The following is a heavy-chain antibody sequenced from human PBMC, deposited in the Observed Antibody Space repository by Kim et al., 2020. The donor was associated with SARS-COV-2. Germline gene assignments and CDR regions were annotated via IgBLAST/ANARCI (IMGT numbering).Heavy chain of an antibody. V-gene: IGHV4-34*01. D-gene: IGHD1-26*01. J-gene: IGHJ4*02. CDR3: ARNVGGAPDY. CDR1: GGSFSDCS. Sequence: SETLSLTCAVYGGSFSDCSWTWIRQPPGKGLEWIGEINHSGTTTTNYNPSLKSRVTISIDTANKQFSLSLRSVTAADTAVYYCARNVGGAPDYWGQGTLV. CDR2: INHSGTTTT.